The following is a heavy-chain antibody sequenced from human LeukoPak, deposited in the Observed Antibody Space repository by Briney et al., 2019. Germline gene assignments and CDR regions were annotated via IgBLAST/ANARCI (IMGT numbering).Heavy chain of an antibody. CDR3: ARVNYYDSSGEYFDY. CDR1: GGSISSSSYY. CDR2: IYYSGST. D-gene: IGHD3-22*01. Sequence: SETLSLTCTVPGGSISSSSYYWGWIRQPPGKGLEWIGSIYYSGSTYYNPSLKSRVTISVDKSKNQFSLKLNSVTAADTAVYYCARVNYYDSSGEYFDYWGQGTLVTVSS. J-gene: IGHJ4*02. V-gene: IGHV4-39*07.